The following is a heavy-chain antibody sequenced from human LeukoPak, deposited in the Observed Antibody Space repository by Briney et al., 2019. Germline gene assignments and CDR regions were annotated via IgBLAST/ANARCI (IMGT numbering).Heavy chain of an antibody. Sequence: GRSLRLSCAASGFTFSSYALHWVRQAPGKGLEWVAVISYDRSNKYYADSVKGRFTISRDNSKNTLYLQMNSLRAEDTAVYYCASRGQYCSSTSCTGYYYGMDVWGQGTTVTVSS. CDR3: ASRGQYCSSTSCTGYYYGMDV. CDR1: GFTFSSYA. CDR2: ISYDRSNK. D-gene: IGHD2-2*01. J-gene: IGHJ6*02. V-gene: IGHV3-30-3*01.